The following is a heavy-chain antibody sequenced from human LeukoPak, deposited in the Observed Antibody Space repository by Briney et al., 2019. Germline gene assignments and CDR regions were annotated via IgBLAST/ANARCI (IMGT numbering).Heavy chain of an antibody. CDR3: ARDRGSAAAFDY. V-gene: IGHV3-48*03. Sequence: GASLRLSCAASGFTFSSYEMNWVRQAPGKGVEWVSYISSGGSTIYYADSVRGRVTISRGNAKNSLYLHMNRLRAEDTAVYYCARDRGSAAAFDYWGQGTLVTVSS. D-gene: IGHD6-13*01. CDR2: ISSGGSTI. CDR1: GFTFSSYE. J-gene: IGHJ4*02.